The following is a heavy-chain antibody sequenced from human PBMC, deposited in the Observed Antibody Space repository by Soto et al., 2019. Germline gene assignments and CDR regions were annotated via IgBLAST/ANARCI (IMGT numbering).Heavy chain of an antibody. D-gene: IGHD3-3*01. CDR3: ARDRGYDGWSGYSSYYSGRSV. V-gene: IGHV3-74*01. CDR1: GFTFSSYW. J-gene: IGHJ6*02. Sequence: PGGSLRLSCAASGFTFSSYWMHWVRQAPGKGLVWVSRINSDGSSTSYADSVKGRCTISRDNAKNTLYLQMNSLRAEDTAVYYCARDRGYDGWSGYSSYYSGRSVRGPGTTVAVS. CDR2: INSDGSST.